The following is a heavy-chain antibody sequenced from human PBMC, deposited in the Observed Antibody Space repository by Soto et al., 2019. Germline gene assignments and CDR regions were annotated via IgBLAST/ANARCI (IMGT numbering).Heavy chain of an antibody. J-gene: IGHJ4*02. CDR1: GFTFSSYG. CDR3: AKSTVPSENYFDY. CDR2: ISYDGSNK. Sequence: QVQLVESGGGVVQPGRSLRLSCAASGFTFSSYGMHWVRQAPGKGLEWVAVISYDGSNKYYADSVKGRFTISRDNSKNTLYLQMNSLRAEDTAVYYCAKSTVPSENYFDYWGQGTLVTVSS. D-gene: IGHD4-17*01. V-gene: IGHV3-30*18.